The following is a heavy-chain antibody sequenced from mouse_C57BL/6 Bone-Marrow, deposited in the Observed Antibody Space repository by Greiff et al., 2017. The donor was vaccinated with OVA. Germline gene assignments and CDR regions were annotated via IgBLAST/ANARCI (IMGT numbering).Heavy chain of an antibody. CDR2: INSDGGST. CDR1: EYEFPSHD. CDR3: ARHPSYYGSTYFDY. Sequence: EVQGVESGGGLVQPGESLKLSCESNEYEFPSHDMSWVRKTPEKRLELVAAINSDGGSTYYPDTMERRFIISRDNTKKTLYLQMSSLRSDDTALYYCARHPSYYGSTYFDYWGQGTTLTVSS. D-gene: IGHD1-1*01. J-gene: IGHJ2*01. V-gene: IGHV5-2*01.